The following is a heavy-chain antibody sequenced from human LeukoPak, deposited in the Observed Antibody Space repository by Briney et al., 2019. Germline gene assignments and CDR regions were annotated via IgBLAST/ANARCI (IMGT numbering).Heavy chain of an antibody. CDR2: ISGSGGST. J-gene: IGHJ4*02. V-gene: IGHV3-23*01. CDR3: AKEMTTVVTAKPDFDY. Sequence: PGGSLRLSCAASGFTFSDAWMSWVRQAPGKGLEWVSAISGSGGSTYYADSVKGRFTISRDNSKNTLYLQMNSLRAEDTAVYYCAKEMTTVVTAKPDFDYWGQGTLVTVSS. D-gene: IGHD4-23*01. CDR1: GFTFSDAW.